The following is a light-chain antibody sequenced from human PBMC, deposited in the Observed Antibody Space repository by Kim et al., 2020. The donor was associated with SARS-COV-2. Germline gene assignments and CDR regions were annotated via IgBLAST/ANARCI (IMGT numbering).Light chain of an antibody. J-gene: IGKJ3*01. V-gene: IGKV1-33*01. CDR1: QNIYSY. CDR3: QHYDNIPLT. Sequence: DIQMTQSPSSLSASVGDRVTITCQASQNIYSYLNWYQQKPGKAPKLLIYDASNLETGVPSRFSGSGSGTDFTFTISTLQPEDIATYYCQHYDNIPLTFGPGTKVDIK. CDR2: DAS.